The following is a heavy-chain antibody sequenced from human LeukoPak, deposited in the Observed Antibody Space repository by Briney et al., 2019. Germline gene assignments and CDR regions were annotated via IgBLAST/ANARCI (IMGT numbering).Heavy chain of an antibody. V-gene: IGHV3-21*01. D-gene: IGHD1-1*01. CDR3: ARANWRD. CDR1: GFTFDSFS. J-gene: IGHJ4*02. CDR2: ISSSSTYI. Sequence: GGSLRLSCATSGFTFDSFSINWVRQAPGKGLEWVASISSSSTYIYYGGSVKGRFTISRDNAKNLVYLEMNSLRAEDTAVYYCARANWRDWGQGTLVTVSS.